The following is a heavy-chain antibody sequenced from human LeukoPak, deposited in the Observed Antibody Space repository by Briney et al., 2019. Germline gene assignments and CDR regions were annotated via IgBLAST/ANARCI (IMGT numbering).Heavy chain of an antibody. CDR1: GFTFSSYA. V-gene: IGHV3-23*01. CDR3: AKAGGYGDYEGFDY. J-gene: IGHJ4*02. Sequence: GGSLRLSCAASGFTFSSYAMSWVRQAPGKGLEWVSAISGSGGSTYYADSVKGRFTISRDNSKNTLYLQMNSLRAEDTTVYYCAKAGGYGDYEGFDYWGQGTLVTVSS. CDR2: ISGSGGST. D-gene: IGHD4-17*01.